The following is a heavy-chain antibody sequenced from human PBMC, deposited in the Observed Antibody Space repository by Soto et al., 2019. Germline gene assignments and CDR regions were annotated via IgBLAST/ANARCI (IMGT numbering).Heavy chain of an antibody. CDR3: ARAGPYCSGGSCQRISYYYYYMDV. CDR2: ISAYNGNT. V-gene: IGHV1-18*01. CDR1: GYTFTSYG. J-gene: IGHJ6*03. Sequence: VKVSCKASGYTFTSYGISWVRQAPGQGLEWMGWISAYNGNTNYAQKLQGRVTMTTDTSTSTAYMELRSLRSDDTAVYYCARAGPYCSGGSCQRISYYYYYMDVWGKGTTITVSS. D-gene: IGHD2-15*01.